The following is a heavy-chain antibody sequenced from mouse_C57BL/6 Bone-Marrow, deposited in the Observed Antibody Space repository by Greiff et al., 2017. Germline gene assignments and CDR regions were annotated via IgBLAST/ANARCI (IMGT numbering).Heavy chain of an antibody. CDR3: ARPMFAY. J-gene: IGHJ3*01. V-gene: IGHV5-12*01. Sequence: DVMLVESGGGLVQPGGSLKLSCAASGFTFSDYYMYWVRQTPEKRLEWVAYISNGGGSTYYPDTVKGRFTISRDNAKNTLYLQMGRLKSEDTAMYYCARPMFAYWGQGTLVTVSA. CDR2: ISNGGGST. CDR1: GFTFSDYY.